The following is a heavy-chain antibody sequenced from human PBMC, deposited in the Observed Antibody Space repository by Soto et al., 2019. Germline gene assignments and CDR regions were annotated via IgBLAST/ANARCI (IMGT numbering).Heavy chain of an antibody. CDR1: GGPVTNSSYY. J-gene: IGHJ4*02. V-gene: IGHV4-39*01. Sequence: PSETLSLTCTVSGGPVTNSSYYWGWIRQSPGKGLEWIGSVYYRGRSYSKSSVKSRVTISVDTSKNRFSLSLNSVTASDTAVYFCVSQRTTVPTQAYFDYWGPGALVTVS. D-gene: IGHD4-17*01. CDR3: VSQRTTVPTQAYFDY. CDR2: VYYRGRS.